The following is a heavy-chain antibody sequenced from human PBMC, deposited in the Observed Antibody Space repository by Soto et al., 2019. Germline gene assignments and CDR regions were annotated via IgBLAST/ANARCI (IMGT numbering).Heavy chain of an antibody. CDR3: AKSREWLFIYYYCYYMDV. CDR2: ISYDGSNK. V-gene: IGHV3-30*18. Sequence: QVQLVESGGGVVQPGRSLRLSCAASGFTFSSYGMHWVGQAPGKGLEWVAVISYDGSNKYYADSVKGRFTISRDNSKNTLYLQMNSLRAEDTGVYYCAKSREWLFIYYYCYYMDVCGKGTTVTVSS. CDR1: GFTFSSYG. D-gene: IGHD3-3*01. J-gene: IGHJ6*03.